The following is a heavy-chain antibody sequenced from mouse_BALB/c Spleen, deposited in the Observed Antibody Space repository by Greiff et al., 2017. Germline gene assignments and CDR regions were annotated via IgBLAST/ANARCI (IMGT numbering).Heavy chain of an antibody. Sequence: EVQVVESGGGLVQPGGSRKLSCAASGFTFSSFGMHWVRQAPEKGLEWVAYISSGSSTIYYADTVKGRFTISRDNPKNTLFLQMTSLRSEDTAMYYCAREVRRNWYFDVWGAGTTVTVSS. CDR2: ISSGSSTI. J-gene: IGHJ1*01. CDR1: GFTFSSFG. D-gene: IGHD2-14*01. CDR3: AREVRRNWYFDV. V-gene: IGHV5-17*02.